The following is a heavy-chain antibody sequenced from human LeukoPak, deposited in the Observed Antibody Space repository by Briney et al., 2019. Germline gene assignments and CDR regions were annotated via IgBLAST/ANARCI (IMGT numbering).Heavy chain of an antibody. CDR2: IYTSGST. Sequence: SETLSLTCTVSGGSISSCYWSWIRHPAGKGLEWIGRIYTSGSTNYNPSLKSRVTMSVDTSKNQFSLKLTSVTAADTAVYYCARLVVITTFDWFDPWGQGTLVTVSS. D-gene: IGHD3-22*01. CDR1: GGSISSCY. J-gene: IGHJ5*02. CDR3: ARLVVITTFDWFDP. V-gene: IGHV4-4*07.